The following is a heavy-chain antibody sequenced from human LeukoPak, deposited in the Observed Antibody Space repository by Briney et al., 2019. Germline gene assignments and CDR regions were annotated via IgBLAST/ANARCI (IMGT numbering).Heavy chain of an antibody. V-gene: IGHV4-34*01. Sequence: SETLSLTCTVSGDSLNNRYWDWIRQPPGKGLEWIGEIQAVEGTNYNPSLRSRVTVSLDTSKNQFSLKMSSVTAADTAVYYCTSGTDSRKLGYWGQGTLVTVSS. CDR2: IQAVEGT. CDR3: TSGTDSRKLGY. CDR1: GDSLNNRY. J-gene: IGHJ4*02. D-gene: IGHD3-22*01.